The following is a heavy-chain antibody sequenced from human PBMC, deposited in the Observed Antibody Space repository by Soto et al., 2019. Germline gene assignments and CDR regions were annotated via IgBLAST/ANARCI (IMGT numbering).Heavy chain of an antibody. CDR2: TVPVFDTS. Sequence: QVQLVQSGAVVKKPGSSVEVSCKASGGTFNGYGISWVRQAPGQGLEWMGGTVPVFDTSKYAPRFQGRVTITAHKSTSTAYMELSSVRSEDTALYFCARGVSNSGAYYTGPSAYELWGQGTLVIVSS. V-gene: IGHV1-69*06. CDR1: GGTFNGYG. J-gene: IGHJ3*01. CDR3: ARGVSNSGAYYTGPSAYEL. D-gene: IGHD3-10*01.